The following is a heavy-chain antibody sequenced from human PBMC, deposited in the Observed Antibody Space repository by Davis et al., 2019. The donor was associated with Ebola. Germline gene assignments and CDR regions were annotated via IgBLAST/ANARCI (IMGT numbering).Heavy chain of an antibody. CDR3: TATVTTSDY. CDR1: GFTFSGSD. V-gene: IGHV3-73*01. Sequence: GESLKISCAASGFTFSGSDMHWVRQASGKGLEWVGRIRSKANSYATAYAASVKGRFTISRDDSKNTAYLQMNSLKTEDTAVYYCTATVTTSDYWGQGTLVTVSS. D-gene: IGHD4-17*01. J-gene: IGHJ4*02. CDR2: IRSKANSYAT.